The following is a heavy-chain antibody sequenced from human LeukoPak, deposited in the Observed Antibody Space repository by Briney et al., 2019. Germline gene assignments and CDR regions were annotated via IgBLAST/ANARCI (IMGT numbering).Heavy chain of an antibody. D-gene: IGHD3-22*01. CDR1: GGTFSSYG. V-gene: IGHV1-69*01. CDR2: IIPIFGPA. J-gene: IGHJ3*02. Sequence: GASVKVSCKASGGTFSSYGISWVRQAPGQGLEWMGGIIPIFGPANNAQKFQGRVTITADESTSTAYMELSSLRSEDTAVYYCARDDGGYYHDAFDIWGQGTMVTVSS. CDR3: ARDDGGYYHDAFDI.